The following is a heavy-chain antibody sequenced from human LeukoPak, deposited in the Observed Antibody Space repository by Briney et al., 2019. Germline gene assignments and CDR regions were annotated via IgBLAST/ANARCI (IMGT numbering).Heavy chain of an antibody. V-gene: IGHV3-23*01. D-gene: IGHD3-22*01. Sequence: GGSLRLSCAASGFTFSSYGMSWVRQAPGKGLEWVSAISGSGGSTYYADSVKGRFTISRDNSKNTLYLQMNSLRAEDTAVYYCAKDLGIVVVITLDYWGQGTLVTVSS. J-gene: IGHJ4*02. CDR3: AKDLGIVVVITLDY. CDR2: ISGSGGST. CDR1: GFTFSSYG.